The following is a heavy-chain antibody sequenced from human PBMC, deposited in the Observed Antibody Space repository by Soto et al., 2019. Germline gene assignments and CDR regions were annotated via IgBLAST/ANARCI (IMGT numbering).Heavy chain of an antibody. CDR1: GFIFSDYG. V-gene: IGHV3-23*01. CDR2: ISGSGGST. Sequence: PGESLKISCAASGFIFSDYGMHWVRQAPGKGLEWVSTISGSGGSTYYADSVKGRFTISRDNSKNTLYLQMNSLRAEDTAVYYCAKDQGSSWYEIDYWGQGTLVTVSS. CDR3: AKDQGSSWYEIDY. D-gene: IGHD6-13*01. J-gene: IGHJ4*02.